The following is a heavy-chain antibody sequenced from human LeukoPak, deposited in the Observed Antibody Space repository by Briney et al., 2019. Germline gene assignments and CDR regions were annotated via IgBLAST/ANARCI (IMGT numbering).Heavy chain of an antibody. Sequence: AGWSDFINSGGYAGRGDWQPGGKGGXWIVXCCHNGSIYYNPSLKSRVTISVDRSTNQFSLKLSSVTAADTAVYYCARGRRLRKETVWFGELFPSFDPWGHGTLVTVSS. V-gene: IGHV4-30-2*01. CDR2: CCHNGSI. J-gene: IGHJ5*02. CDR1: SDFINSGGYA. CDR3: ARGRRLRKETVWFGELFPSFDP. D-gene: IGHD3-10*01.